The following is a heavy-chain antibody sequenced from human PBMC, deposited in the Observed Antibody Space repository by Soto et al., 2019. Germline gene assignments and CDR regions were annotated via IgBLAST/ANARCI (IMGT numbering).Heavy chain of an antibody. J-gene: IGHJ6*02. Sequence: GGSLRLSCAASGFTFSDYYMSWIRQAPGKWLEWVSYISSSSSYTNYADSVKGRFTISRDNAKNSLYLQMNSLRAEDTAVYYCAREPHYYYDSSGYYSQAVWGQGXTVTVYS. CDR3: AREPHYYYDSSGYYSQAV. D-gene: IGHD3-22*01. CDR1: GFTFSDYY. V-gene: IGHV3-11*06. CDR2: ISSSSSYT.